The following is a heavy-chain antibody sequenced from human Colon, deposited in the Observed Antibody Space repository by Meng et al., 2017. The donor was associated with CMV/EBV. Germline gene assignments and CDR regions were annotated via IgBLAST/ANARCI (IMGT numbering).Heavy chain of an antibody. J-gene: IGHJ3*02. V-gene: IGHV3-23*01. CDR3: AKDLNSVGATLNAFDI. Sequence: GESLKISCAVSGFTFDAYAMTWVRQAPGKGLEWVSAVSRRGYSTYYADSGGGRFTLSRDNAKNTLYLQMHSLRVEDTAVYYCAKDLNSVGATLNAFDIWGQGTMVTVSS. CDR2: VSRRGYST. CDR1: GFTFDAYA. D-gene: IGHD1-26*01.